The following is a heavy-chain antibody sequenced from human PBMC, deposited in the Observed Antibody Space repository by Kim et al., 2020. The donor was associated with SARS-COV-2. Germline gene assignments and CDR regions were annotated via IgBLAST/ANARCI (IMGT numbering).Heavy chain of an antibody. CDR3: ARDRPTGPTMVRGVSSPTWFDP. J-gene: IGHJ5*02. CDR1: GGSISSGGYY. V-gene: IGHV4-31*03. D-gene: IGHD3-10*01. Sequence: SETLSLTCTVSGGSISSGGYYWSWIRQHPGKGLEWIGYIYYSGSTYYNPSLKSRVTISVDTSKNQFSLKLSSVTAADTAVYYCARDRPTGPTMVRGVSSPTWFDPWGQGTLVTVSS. CDR2: IYYSGST.